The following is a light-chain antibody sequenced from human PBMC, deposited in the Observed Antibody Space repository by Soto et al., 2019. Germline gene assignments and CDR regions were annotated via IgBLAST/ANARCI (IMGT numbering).Light chain of an antibody. V-gene: IGLV1-44*01. CDR3: AAWDDSLDGFYV. J-gene: IGLJ1*01. CDR2: NNN. CDR1: SSNIGTNT. Sequence: QSMLTQPPSASGTPGQRVTISCSGSSSNIGTNTVNWYLQLPGTAPKLLMYNNNQRPSGVPERFSGSKSGTSASLAIGGLQSEDEADYYCAAWDDSLDGFYVFGSGTKVTVL.